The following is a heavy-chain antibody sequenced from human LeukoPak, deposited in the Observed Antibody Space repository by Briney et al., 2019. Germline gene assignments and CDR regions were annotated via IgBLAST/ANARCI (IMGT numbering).Heavy chain of an antibody. CDR2: INHSGST. D-gene: IGHD1-26*01. V-gene: IGHV4-34*01. CDR1: GGSFSGYY. CDR3: ARGRGVFLLYRGSLDY. J-gene: IGHJ4*02. Sequence: SETLSLTCAVYGGSFSGYYWRWIRQPPGKGLEWIGEINHSGSTNYNPSLKSRVTISVDTSKNQFSLKLSSVTAADTAVYYCARGRGVFLLYRGSLDYWGQGTLVTVSS.